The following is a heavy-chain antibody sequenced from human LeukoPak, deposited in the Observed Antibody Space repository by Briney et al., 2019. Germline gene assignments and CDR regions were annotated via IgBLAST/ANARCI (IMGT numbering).Heavy chain of an antibody. CDR2: ISSSSSYI. J-gene: IGHJ6*03. Sequence: AGGSLRLSCAASGFTFSSYSMNWVRQAPGKGLEWVSSISSSSSYIYYADSVKGRFTISRDNAKNSLYLQMNSLRAEDTAVYYCAREGLSLRGEDYYYYMDVWGKGTTVTVSS. D-gene: IGHD2-21*01. CDR1: GFTFSSYS. V-gene: IGHV3-21*01. CDR3: AREGLSLRGEDYYYYMDV.